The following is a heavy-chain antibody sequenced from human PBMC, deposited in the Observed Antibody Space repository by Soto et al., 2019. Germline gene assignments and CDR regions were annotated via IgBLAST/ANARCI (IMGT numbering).Heavy chain of an antibody. J-gene: IGHJ5*02. V-gene: IGHV3-74*01. CDR3: ARDQYRIVGANWFDP. D-gene: IGHD1-26*01. CDR2: INSDGSST. CDR1: GFTFSSYW. Sequence: GGSLRLSCAASGFTFSSYWMHWVRQAPGKGLVWVSRINSDGSSTSYADSVKGRFTISRDNAKNTLYLQMNSLRAEDTAVYYCARDQYRIVGANWFDPWGQGTLVTVSS.